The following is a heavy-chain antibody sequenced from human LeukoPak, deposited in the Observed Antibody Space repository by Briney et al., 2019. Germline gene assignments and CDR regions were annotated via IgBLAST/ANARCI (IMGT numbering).Heavy chain of an antibody. Sequence: ASVKLSCKASGYTFTNYYIHWVRQAPGHRLEWSGIINPSGGSTSYAQKFQRRVTMTRDTSTSTVYMELSSLRSEDTAVYYCAREGPYSDSARSRFDYWGQGTLVTVSS. V-gene: IGHV1-46*01. CDR2: INPSGGST. CDR1: GYTFTNYY. D-gene: IGHD3-16*01. CDR3: AREGPYSDSARSRFDY. J-gene: IGHJ4*02.